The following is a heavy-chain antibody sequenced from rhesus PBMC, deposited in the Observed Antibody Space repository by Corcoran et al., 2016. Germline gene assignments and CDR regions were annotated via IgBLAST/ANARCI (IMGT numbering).Heavy chain of an antibody. CDR3: SSNYFDY. CDR2: ISNGGSST. V-gene: IGHV3-178*01. CDR1: GFTFRDYY. Sequence: EVQLVVSGGGLAKPGGSLRLSCAASGFTFRDYYMDWVRQAPGTGLEWVSGISNGGSSTWYADSVKGRVTISRENAKNTLYLQMNSLKTEDTAGDYCSSNYFDYWGQGVLVTVSS. J-gene: IGHJ4*01. D-gene: IGHD4-23*01.